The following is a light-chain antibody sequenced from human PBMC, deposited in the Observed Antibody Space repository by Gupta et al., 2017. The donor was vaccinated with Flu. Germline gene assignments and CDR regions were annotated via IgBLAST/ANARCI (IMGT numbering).Light chain of an antibody. J-gene: IGLJ2*01. CDR3: CSYAGSYTFVV. CDR2: DVS. V-gene: IGLV2-11*01. CDR1: SSDVGGFNY. Sequence: QSALTQPRSLSGSPGHAVTISCPGTSSDVGGFNYVPWYQQHPGKAPKLMIDDVSKRPSGVPDRFAGCKSGNTASLTSAGLQAEDEADYYCCSYAGSYTFVVFGGGTKLTVL.